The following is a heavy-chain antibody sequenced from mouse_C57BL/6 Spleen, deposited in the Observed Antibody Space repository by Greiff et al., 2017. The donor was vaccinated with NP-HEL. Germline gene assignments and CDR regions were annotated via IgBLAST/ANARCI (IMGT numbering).Heavy chain of an antibody. CDR3: ARGVMVRRAMDY. D-gene: IGHD2-2*01. CDR2: INPGSGGT. V-gene: IGHV1-54*01. CDR1: GYAFTNYL. J-gene: IGHJ4*01. Sequence: VQLQESGAELVRPGTSVKVSCKASGYAFTNYLIEWVKQRPGQGLDWIGVINPGSGGTNYNEKFKGQATLTADKSPSTAYMQLSSLTSEDSAVYFCARGVMVRRAMDYWGQGTSVTVSS.